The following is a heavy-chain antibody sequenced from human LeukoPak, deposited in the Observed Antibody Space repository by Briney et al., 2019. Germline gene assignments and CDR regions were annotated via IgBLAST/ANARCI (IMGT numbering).Heavy chain of an antibody. D-gene: IGHD6-19*01. Sequence: GGSLRLSCAASGFSFSSYSMNWVRQAPGKGLEWVSYISGSGNAKHYTDSVKGRFTISRDNSKNTLYLQMNSLRAEDTAVYYCAKEAVASSGGDFDYWGQGTLVTVSS. CDR3: AKEAVASSGGDFDY. J-gene: IGHJ4*02. V-gene: IGHV3-48*01. CDR1: GFSFSSYS. CDR2: ISGSGNAK.